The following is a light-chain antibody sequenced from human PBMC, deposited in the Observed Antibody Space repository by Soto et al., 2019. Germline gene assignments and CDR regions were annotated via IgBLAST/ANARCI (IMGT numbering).Light chain of an antibody. J-gene: IGLJ1*01. CDR2: DVS. CDR1: ISDVGGYNF. CDR3: SSFTGSNYV. V-gene: IGLV2-14*03. Sequence: QSALPQPASLSGSPGQSITISCTGTISDVGGYNFVSWYQQYPGKAPKLMICDVSNRPSGVSNRFSGSKSGNMASLTISGLQAEDEADYYCSSFTGSNYVFGTGTKVTVL.